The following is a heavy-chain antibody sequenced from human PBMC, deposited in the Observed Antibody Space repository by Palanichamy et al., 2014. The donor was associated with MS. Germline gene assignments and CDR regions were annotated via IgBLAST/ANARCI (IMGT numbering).Heavy chain of an antibody. J-gene: IGHJ4*02. CDR3: ARDLDSGSYPSDY. CDR1: GFTFSSYS. V-gene: IGHV3-21*01. Sequence: EVQLVESGGGLVKPGGSLRLSCAASGFTFSSYSMNWVRQAPGKGLEWVSSISSSSSSYIYYADSVKGRFTISRDNAKNSLYLQMNSLRAEDTAVYYCARDLDSGSYPSDYWGQGTLVTVSS. CDR2: ISSSSSSYI. D-gene: IGHD1-26*01.